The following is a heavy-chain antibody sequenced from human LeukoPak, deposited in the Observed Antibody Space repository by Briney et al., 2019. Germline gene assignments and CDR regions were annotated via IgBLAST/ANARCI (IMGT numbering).Heavy chain of an antibody. V-gene: IGHV1-2*02. Sequence: GASVKVSCKASGYTFTGYYMHWVRQAPGQGLEWMGWINPNSGGTNYAQKFQGRVTMTRDTSISTAYMELSRLRSDDTAVYYCARDVLAMVRGATNMDVWGKGTTVTVSS. D-gene: IGHD3-10*01. J-gene: IGHJ6*03. CDR2: INPNSGGT. CDR3: ARDVLAMVRGATNMDV. CDR1: GYTFTGYY.